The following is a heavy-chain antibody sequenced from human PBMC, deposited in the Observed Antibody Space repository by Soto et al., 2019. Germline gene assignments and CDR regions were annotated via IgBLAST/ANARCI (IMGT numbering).Heavy chain of an antibody. V-gene: IGHV2-5*02. Sequence: SGRTLVKPTQTLTLTCTVSGFSLSTSGVRVGWIRQPPGKALEWLTVIHWDDDARYSPSLKSRLTTTRDTSKSQVVLTLTNMDPVDAATYYCAHRNAVKRFDYWGQGTLVTVSS. CDR3: AHRNAVKRFDY. J-gene: IGHJ4*02. CDR2: IHWDDDA. CDR1: GFSLSTSGVR.